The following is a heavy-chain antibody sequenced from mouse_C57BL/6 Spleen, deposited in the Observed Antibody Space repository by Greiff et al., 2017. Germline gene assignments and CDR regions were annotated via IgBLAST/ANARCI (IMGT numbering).Heavy chain of an antibody. D-gene: IGHD1-1*01. CDR3: ARGYYGSSYGY. Sequence: VQLQQSGAELMKPGASVKLSCKATGYTFTGYWIEWVKQRPGHGLEWIGAILPGSGSTNYTEKFKGKATCTAATSSNTAYMQLSSLTTEDSAICYCARGYYGSSYGYWGQGTTRTVSS. CDR1: GYTFTGYW. V-gene: IGHV1-9*01. J-gene: IGHJ2*01. CDR2: ILPGSGST.